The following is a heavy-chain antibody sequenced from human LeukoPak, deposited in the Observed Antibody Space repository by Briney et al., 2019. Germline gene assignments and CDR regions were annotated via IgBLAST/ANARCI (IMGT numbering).Heavy chain of an antibody. V-gene: IGHV3-9*01. Sequence: GGSLRLSCAASGFTFDDYAMHWVRQAPGKGLEWVSGISWNSGSIGYADSVKGRFTISRDNAKNSLYLQMNSLRAEDTALYYCAKGGHYYGSGSYTGMDVWGQGTTVTVSS. D-gene: IGHD3-10*01. CDR1: GFTFDDYA. CDR2: ISWNSGSI. J-gene: IGHJ6*02. CDR3: AKGGHYYGSGSYTGMDV.